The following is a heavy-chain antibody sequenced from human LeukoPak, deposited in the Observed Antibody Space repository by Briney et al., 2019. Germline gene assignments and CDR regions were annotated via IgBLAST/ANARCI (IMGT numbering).Heavy chain of an antibody. D-gene: IGHD3-3*01. CDR1: VYTFTDYF. J-gene: IGHJ3*02. Sequence: ASVKVSCKASVYTFTDYFMNWVRQAPGQGLEWMGWINPKSGGTVYAHRFQGSVTMTRDTSSSTAYMELSRLRFDDTVVYYCARGPRITIFGVVMANDAFDIWGEGTMVTVSS. CDR2: INPKSGGT. V-gene: IGHV1-2*02. CDR3: ARGPRITIFGVVMANDAFDI.